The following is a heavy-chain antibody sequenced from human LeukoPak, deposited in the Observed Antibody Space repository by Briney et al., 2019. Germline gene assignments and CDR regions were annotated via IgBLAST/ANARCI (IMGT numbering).Heavy chain of an antibody. CDR2: IQNGGDS. CDR3: ARAMGRLCTSSSCYLSFVY. Sequence: SETLSLTCAVYGGSFSGCYWSWIRQSAGKGLEWIGSIQNGGDSYYNPSLKSRTTMSVDTSKNQFSLKLTSVTAADTAVFYWARAMGRLCTSSSCYLSFVYWGQGTLVTVSS. D-gene: IGHD2-2*01. J-gene: IGHJ4*02. V-gene: IGHV4-34*01. CDR1: GGSFSGCY.